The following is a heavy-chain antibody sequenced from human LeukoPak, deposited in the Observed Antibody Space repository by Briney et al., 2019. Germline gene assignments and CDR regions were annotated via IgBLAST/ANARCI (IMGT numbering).Heavy chain of an antibody. Sequence: PSQTLSLTCTVSGGSISRGGYYWSWIRQHPGKGLEWIGYIYYSGSTYYNPSLKSRVTISVDTSKNQFSLKLSSVTAADTAVYYCARDGPYYDILVWGQGTLVTVSS. V-gene: IGHV4-31*03. J-gene: IGHJ4*02. CDR3: ARDGPYYDILV. CDR2: IYYSGST. D-gene: IGHD3-9*01. CDR1: GGSISRGGYY.